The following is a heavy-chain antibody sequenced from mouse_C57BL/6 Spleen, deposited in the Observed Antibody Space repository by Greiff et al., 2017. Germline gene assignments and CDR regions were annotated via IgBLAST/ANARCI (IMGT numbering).Heavy chain of an antibody. Sequence: LVEPGASVTMSCKASGYTFTDYNMHWVKQSHGKSLEWIGYINPNNGGTNFNQKFKGKATLTVNKYASTAYMELRRLTSEDSAVDYCARDLVGNWYFGVWGTGTTVTVSS. CDR2: INPNNGGT. CDR3: ARDLVGNWYFGV. V-gene: IGHV1-22*01. D-gene: IGHD1-1*02. CDR1: GYTFTDYN. J-gene: IGHJ1*03.